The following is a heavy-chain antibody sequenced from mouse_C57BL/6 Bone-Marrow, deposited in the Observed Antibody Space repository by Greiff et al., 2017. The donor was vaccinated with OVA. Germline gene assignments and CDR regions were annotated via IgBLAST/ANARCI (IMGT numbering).Heavy chain of an antibody. V-gene: IGHV1-61*01. CDR1: GYTFNSYW. D-gene: IGHD1-1*01. J-gene: IGHJ2*01. CDR2: IYPSDSET. CDR3: ARRYYGSPFDY. Sequence: QVQLQQPGAELVRPGSSVKLSCKASGYTFNSYWLDWVKQRPGQGLEWIGNIYPSDSETHYNQKFKDKATLTVDKSSSTAYMQLSSLTSEDSAVYYCARRYYGSPFDYWGQGTTLTVSS.